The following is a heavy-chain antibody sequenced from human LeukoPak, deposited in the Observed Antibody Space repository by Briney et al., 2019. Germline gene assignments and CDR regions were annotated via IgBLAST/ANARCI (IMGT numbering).Heavy chain of an antibody. CDR1: GFTFRSYG. CDR2: IRYDGSNK. V-gene: IGHV3-33*01. J-gene: IGHJ6*02. D-gene: IGHD3-22*01. CDR3: ARDRYYYDSSGYLYGVDV. Sequence: PGGSLRLSCAASGFTFRSYGMHWVRQAPGKGLEWVAVIRYDGSNKYYADSVKGRFTISRDNSKNTLYLQMNSLRAEDTAVYYCARDRYYYDSSGYLYGVDVWGQGTTVTVSS.